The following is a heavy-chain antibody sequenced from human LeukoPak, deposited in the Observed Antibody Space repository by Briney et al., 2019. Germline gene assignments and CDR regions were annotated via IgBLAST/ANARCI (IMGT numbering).Heavy chain of an antibody. V-gene: IGHV3-33*01. J-gene: IGHJ4*02. D-gene: IGHD3-9*01. Sequence: GGSLRLSCAASGFTFSSYGMHWVRQAPGKGLEWVAVIWYDGSNKYYADSVKGRFTISRDNSKNTLYLQMNSLRAEDTAVYYCARDLIGRNYFDYWGQGTLVTVSS. CDR3: ARDLIGRNYFDY. CDR1: GFTFSSYG. CDR2: IWYDGSNK.